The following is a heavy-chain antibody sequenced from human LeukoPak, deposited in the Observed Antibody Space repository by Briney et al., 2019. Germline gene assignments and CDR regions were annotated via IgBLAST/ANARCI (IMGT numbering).Heavy chain of an antibody. CDR1: GGSISSYY. V-gene: IGHV4-59*12. Sequence: SETLSLTCTVSGGSISSYYWSWIRQPPGKGLEWIGYIYDSGSTNYNPSLKSRVTISVDTSKNQFSLKLSSVTAADTAVYYCARGGPYYYDSSGYYPFDYWGQGTLVTVSS. CDR3: ARGGPYYYDSSGYYPFDY. D-gene: IGHD3-22*01. CDR2: IYDSGST. J-gene: IGHJ4*02.